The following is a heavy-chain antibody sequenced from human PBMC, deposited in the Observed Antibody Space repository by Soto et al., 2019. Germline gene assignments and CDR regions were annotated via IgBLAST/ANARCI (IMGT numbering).Heavy chain of an antibody. J-gene: IGHJ3*02. V-gene: IGHV3-23*01. D-gene: IGHD4-17*01. Sequence: GGSLRLSCAASRFTFSNYAMSWVRQAPGKGLEWVSTISAGGGSADYADSAQGRFTISRDNSKTTLHLQMISLRADDTAVYYCARHTSVTSGDAFDIWGQGTMVTVSS. CDR1: RFTFSNYA. CDR2: ISAGGGSA. CDR3: ARHTSVTSGDAFDI.